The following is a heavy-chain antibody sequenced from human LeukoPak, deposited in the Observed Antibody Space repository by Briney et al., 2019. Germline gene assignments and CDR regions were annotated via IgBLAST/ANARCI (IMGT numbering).Heavy chain of an antibody. Sequence: SETLSPTCTVSGGSISSYYWSWIRQPPGKGLEWIGYIYYSGSTNYNPSLKSRVTISVDTSKNQFSLKLSSVTAADTAVYYCARPVAGTVAFDIWGQGTMVTVSS. D-gene: IGHD6-19*01. CDR3: ARPVAGTVAFDI. V-gene: IGHV4-59*08. CDR2: IYYSGST. CDR1: GGSISSYY. J-gene: IGHJ3*02.